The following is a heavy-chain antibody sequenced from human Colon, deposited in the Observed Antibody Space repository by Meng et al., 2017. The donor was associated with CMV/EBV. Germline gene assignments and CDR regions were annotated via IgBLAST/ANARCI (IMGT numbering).Heavy chain of an antibody. CDR1: GFIFSDYW. D-gene: IGHD6-19*01. CDR3: AKGVKGWVSAPDY. CDR2: TYSGGSST. J-gene: IGHJ4*02. V-gene: IGHV3-23*03. Sequence: GESLKISCEVSGFIFSDYWMSWVRQAPGKGLEWVSVTYSGGSSTYYVDSVKGRFTISRDNSKNTLYLQMNSLRAEDTALYYCAKGVKGWVSAPDYWGQGTLVTVSS.